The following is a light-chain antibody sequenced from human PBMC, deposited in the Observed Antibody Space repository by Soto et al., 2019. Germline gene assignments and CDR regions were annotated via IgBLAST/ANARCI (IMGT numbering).Light chain of an antibody. J-gene: IGKJ1*01. CDR1: QGIGDT. V-gene: IGKV3-20*01. CDR3: HQYGTSPQT. CDR2: DAS. Sequence: EVVMTQSPATLSVSPGEGVTLSCRANQGIGDTLAWYQQKPGQAPTLLIYDASSRASGLPDRFSGSGSETDFTLTVSRLELEDFAVYFCHQYGTSPQTFGQGTKVDIK.